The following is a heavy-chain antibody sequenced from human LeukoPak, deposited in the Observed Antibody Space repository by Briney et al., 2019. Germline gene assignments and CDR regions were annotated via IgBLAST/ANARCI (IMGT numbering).Heavy chain of an antibody. CDR1: GYIFSISD. V-gene: IGHV3-30*02. CDR2: ISYDGSKK. J-gene: IGHJ5*02. CDR3: SQGLLS. Sequence: PGGSLRVSCAASGYIFSISDMHWVRQAPGKGLQWVAFISYDGSKKHCADSVQGRCTISRDNSKNTLSLQLNSLRPDDTAVFYCSQGLLSWGQGTLLTVAA.